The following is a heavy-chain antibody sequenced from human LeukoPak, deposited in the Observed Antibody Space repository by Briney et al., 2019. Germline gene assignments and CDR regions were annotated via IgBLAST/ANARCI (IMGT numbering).Heavy chain of an antibody. D-gene: IGHD3-22*01. Sequence: SETLSLTCTVSGGSISSGGYYWSWIRQHPGKGLEWIGYIYYSGSTYYDPSLKSRVTISVDTSKDQFSLKLSSVTAADTAVYYCARDYSSCYYYDLDAFDIWGQGTMVTVSS. V-gene: IGHV4-31*03. CDR2: IYYSGST. J-gene: IGHJ3*02. CDR3: ARDYSSCYYYDLDAFDI. CDR1: GGSISSGGYY.